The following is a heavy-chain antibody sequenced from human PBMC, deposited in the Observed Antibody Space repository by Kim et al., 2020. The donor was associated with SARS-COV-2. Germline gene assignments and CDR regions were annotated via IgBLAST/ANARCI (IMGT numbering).Heavy chain of an antibody. CDR3: AKVVTTVRNGMDV. D-gene: IGHD4-17*01. V-gene: IGHV3-30*02. J-gene: IGHJ6*02. Sequence: YANSRKGRLTTSRDNSKNTLYGQMTSLSAEDTAVYYCAKVVTTVRNGMDVWGQGTTVTVSS.